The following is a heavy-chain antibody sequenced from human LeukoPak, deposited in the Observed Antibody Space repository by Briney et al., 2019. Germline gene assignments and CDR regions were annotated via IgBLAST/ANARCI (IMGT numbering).Heavy chain of an antibody. D-gene: IGHD6-19*01. V-gene: IGHV1-8*01. J-gene: IGHJ4*02. Sequence: ASVKVSCKASGHTFTSYDINWVRQATGQGLEWMGWMNPNSGNTGYAQKFQGRVTMTRNTSISTAYMELSSLRAEDTAVYYCAKDPYSSGGFDYWGQGTLVTVSS. CDR2: MNPNSGNT. CDR1: GHTFTSYD. CDR3: AKDPYSSGGFDY.